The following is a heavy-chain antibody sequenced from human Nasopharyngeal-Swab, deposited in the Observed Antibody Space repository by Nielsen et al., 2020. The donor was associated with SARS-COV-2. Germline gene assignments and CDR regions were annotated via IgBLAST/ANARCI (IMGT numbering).Heavy chain of an antibody. CDR1: GFTFSSYE. CDR3: ASLLRTDFDY. D-gene: IGHD5/OR15-5a*01. CDR2: ISSSSSTI. V-gene: IGHV3-48*02. Sequence: GGSLRLSCAASGFTFSSYEMNWVRQAPGKGLEWVSYISSSSSTIYYADSVKGRFTISRDNAKNSLYLQMNSLRDEDTAVYYCASLLRTDFDYWGQGTLVTVSS. J-gene: IGHJ4*02.